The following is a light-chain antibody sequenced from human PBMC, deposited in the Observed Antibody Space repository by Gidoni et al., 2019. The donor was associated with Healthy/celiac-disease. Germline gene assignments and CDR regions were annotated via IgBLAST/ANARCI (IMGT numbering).Light chain of an antibody. CDR3: HQSYSTPPFP. CDR2: AAS. V-gene: IGKV1-39*01. J-gene: IGKJ3*01. Sequence: DSQMTRSPSSLSASVEDRVTITCRASHSISTYLNWYKQKPGQAPKLLIYAASSLQSGAPSRFSGSVSGTDFTLTISSLQPEDFATYYCHQSYSTPPFPLXPXPKVDIK. CDR1: HSISTY.